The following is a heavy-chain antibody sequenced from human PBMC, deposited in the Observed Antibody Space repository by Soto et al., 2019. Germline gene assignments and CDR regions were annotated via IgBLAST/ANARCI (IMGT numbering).Heavy chain of an antibody. CDR3: ARGGGGGDRLYWYFDL. CDR2: INHSGNT. J-gene: IGHJ2*01. Sequence: SETLSLTCTVSGGSISSGDYYWSWIRQPPGKGLEWIGEINHSGNTNYNPSLKSRVTISVDTSKNQFSLKLSSVTAADTAVYYCARGGGGGDRLYWYFDLWGRGTLVTVSS. V-gene: IGHV4-30-4*01. D-gene: IGHD2-21*02. CDR1: GGSISSGDYY.